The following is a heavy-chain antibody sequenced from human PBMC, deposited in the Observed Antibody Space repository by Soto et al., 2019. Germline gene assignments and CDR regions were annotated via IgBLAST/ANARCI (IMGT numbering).Heavy chain of an antibody. D-gene: IGHD5-12*01. CDR1: GGTFSNDI. Sequence: QVQLVQSVAEVRKPGSSVKVSGKTSGGTFSNDIITWVRQAPGQGLEWMGRIIPLLGIANYAQNFKGRVTITADKSTGTAYMEVNSLRSEDTAVYYCARDSPIGSTFSGYDAIDYWGQGTLVNVSS. J-gene: IGHJ4*02. CDR3: ARDSPIGSTFSGYDAIDY. V-gene: IGHV1-69*08. CDR2: IIPLLGIA.